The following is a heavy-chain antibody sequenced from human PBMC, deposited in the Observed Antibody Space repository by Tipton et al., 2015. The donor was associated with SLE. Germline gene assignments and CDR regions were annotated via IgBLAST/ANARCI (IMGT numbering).Heavy chain of an antibody. Sequence: TLSLTCTVSGGSISSHYWSWIRQPPGKGLEWIGEINHSGSTNYNPSLKSRVTISVDTSKNQFSLKLSSATAADTAVYYCARGDMIVDYWGQGTLVTVSS. CDR2: INHSGST. D-gene: IGHD3-22*01. V-gene: IGHV4-34*01. J-gene: IGHJ4*02. CDR1: GGSISSHY. CDR3: ARGDMIVDY.